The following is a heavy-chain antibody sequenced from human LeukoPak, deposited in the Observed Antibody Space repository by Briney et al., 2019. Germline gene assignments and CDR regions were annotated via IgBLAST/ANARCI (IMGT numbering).Heavy chain of an antibody. J-gene: IGHJ4*02. D-gene: IGHD4-23*01. Sequence: SVKVSCKAFGHTFSSYGISWVRQAPGQGLEWMGRIIPILGIANYAQKFQGRVTITADKSTSIAYMELSSLRSEDTAVYYCARAATVVTPVFDYWGQGTLVTVSS. CDR1: GHTFSSYG. CDR3: ARAATVVTPVFDY. CDR2: IIPILGIA. V-gene: IGHV1-69*04.